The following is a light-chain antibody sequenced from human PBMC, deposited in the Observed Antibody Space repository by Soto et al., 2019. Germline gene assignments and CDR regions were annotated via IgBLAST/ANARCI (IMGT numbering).Light chain of an antibody. Sequence: EIVLTQSPATLSLSPGERATLSCRASQIIDNYLAWYQQKPGQAPRLLIYDASNRATGIPARFSGSGSGTDFTLNISSLEPEDFEVYYCQQRSNWPLTFGGGTKVEIK. CDR3: QQRSNWPLT. V-gene: IGKV3-11*01. J-gene: IGKJ4*01. CDR2: DAS. CDR1: QIIDNY.